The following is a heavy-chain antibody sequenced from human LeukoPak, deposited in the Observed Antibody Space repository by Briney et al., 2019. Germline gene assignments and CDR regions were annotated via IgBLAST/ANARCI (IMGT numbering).Heavy chain of an antibody. Sequence: GGSLRLSCAASGLTFSSHWMHWVRQAPGKGLVWVSRITNDGSSTTYADSVKGRFTISRDNAKNTLYLQMNRLRAEDTAVYYCARSAVLRYFDWLLWASPIDDAFDIWGQGTMVTVSS. V-gene: IGHV3-74*01. D-gene: IGHD3-9*01. J-gene: IGHJ3*02. CDR2: ITNDGSST. CDR3: ARSAVLRYFDWLLWASPIDDAFDI. CDR1: GLTFSSHW.